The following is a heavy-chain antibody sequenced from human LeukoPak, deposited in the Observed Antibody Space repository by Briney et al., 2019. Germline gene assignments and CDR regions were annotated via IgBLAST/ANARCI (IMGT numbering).Heavy chain of an antibody. V-gene: IGHV1-46*01. CDR1: GYTFINYH. J-gene: IGHJ4*02. D-gene: IGHD4-11*01. CDR2: INPSGGST. Sequence: ASVKVSCQACGYTFINYHMHGVGQARGQGLAGMGIINPSGGSTSNAQKFQGRVTITSDTSISTAYMELSRLRSDDTDVYYCASGPSTTVTKRNYFDSWGQGTLVTVSS. CDR3: ASGPSTTVTKRNYFDS.